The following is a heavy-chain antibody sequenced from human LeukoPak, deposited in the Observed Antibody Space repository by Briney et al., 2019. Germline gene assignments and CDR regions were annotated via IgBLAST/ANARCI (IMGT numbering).Heavy chain of an antibody. CDR3: STGIWVTTGLLADY. CDR1: GFTFSNAW. D-gene: IGHD2-21*02. V-gene: IGHV3-15*01. J-gene: IGHJ4*02. CDR2: IKSKTDGGAV. Sequence: GGSLRLSCAASGFTFSNAWMTWVRQAPGKGLEWVGRIKSKTDGGAVDYAAPVKGRFTISRDDSKNTLYLQMNSLKTEDTALYYCSTGIWVTTGLLADYWGQGTLVTVSS.